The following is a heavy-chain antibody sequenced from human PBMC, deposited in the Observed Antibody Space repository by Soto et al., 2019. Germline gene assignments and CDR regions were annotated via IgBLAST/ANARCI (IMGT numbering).Heavy chain of an antibody. CDR2: ISYDGSHK. J-gene: IGHJ4*02. V-gene: IGHV3-30*18. Sequence: GGSLRLSCAASGFTVSSYGIHWVRQPPGKGLEWVAVISYDGSHKFYADSVKGRFTLSRDVSKGTLYLQMNSLRAEDTAVYYCAQEMFPQTVLDRSSPWGDYWGPGTLVTVSS. D-gene: IGHD3-22*01. CDR1: GFTVSSYG. CDR3: AQEMFPQTVLDRSSPWGDY.